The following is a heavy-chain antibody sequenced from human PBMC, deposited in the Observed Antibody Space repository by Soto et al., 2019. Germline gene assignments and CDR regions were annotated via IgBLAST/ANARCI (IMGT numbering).Heavy chain of an antibody. J-gene: IGHJ4*02. Sequence: QVQLVESGGDLVKPGGSLRLSCAASGFTFSDYYMSWIRQAPGKGLEWVSYISSSSSYTNYADSVKGRFTISRDNAKNALYMRMNGRRAEDTAVYYCASTAAHSSSWYVDYWGQGTLVTVSS. V-gene: IGHV3-11*05. CDR3: ASTAAHSSSWYVDY. CDR1: GFTFSDYY. D-gene: IGHD6-13*01. CDR2: ISSSSSYT.